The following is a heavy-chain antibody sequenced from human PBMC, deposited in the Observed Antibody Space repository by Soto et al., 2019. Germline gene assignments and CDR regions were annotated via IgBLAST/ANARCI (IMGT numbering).Heavy chain of an antibody. D-gene: IGHD6-19*01. CDR2: ISYDGNTK. J-gene: IGHJ6*02. CDR3: ARDNLFRGGWTSAMDV. Sequence: EGSLRLSCAASGFTFSSYGMHWVRQAPGKGLEWVAVISYDGNTKFYADSVRGRFTISRDNSNDTVYLQMNSLRPEDTALYFCARDNLFRGGWTSAMDVWGQGTTVTLSS. CDR1: GFTFSSYG. V-gene: IGHV3-30*03.